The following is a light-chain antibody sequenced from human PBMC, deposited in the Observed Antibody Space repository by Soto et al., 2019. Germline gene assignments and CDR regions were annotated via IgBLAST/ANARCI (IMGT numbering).Light chain of an antibody. CDR2: DAS. CDR3: QQYDGY. V-gene: IGKV1-5*01. CDR1: QNINRW. Sequence: DIQMTQSPSTLPASVGDRVTITCRASQNINRWLAWYQQKPGKAPKVLIYDASSLESGVPSRFSGSGSGTEFTLTITSLQPDDFATYYCQQYDGYFGPGTKVD. J-gene: IGKJ3*01.